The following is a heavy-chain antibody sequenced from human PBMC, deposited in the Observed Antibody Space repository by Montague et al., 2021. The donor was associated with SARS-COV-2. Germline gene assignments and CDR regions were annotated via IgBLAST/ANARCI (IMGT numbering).Heavy chain of an antibody. CDR2: IYYSGST. D-gene: IGHD5-12*01. V-gene: IGHV4-59*01. CDR3: ARTRGYDPLFDF. CDR1: GGSISSNF. J-gene: IGHJ4*02. Sequence: SETLSLTCTVSGGSISSNFWSWIRQPPEKGLEWIGYIYYSGSTNYNPSLKSRVTISVDTSKKQFSLQLSSVTAADTAVYYCARTRGYDPLFDFWGQGTLVTVSS.